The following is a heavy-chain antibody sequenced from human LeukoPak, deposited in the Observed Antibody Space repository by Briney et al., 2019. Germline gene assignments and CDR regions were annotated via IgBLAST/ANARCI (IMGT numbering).Heavy chain of an antibody. Sequence: GGSLRLSYAASGFTFRSYAMSWVRQAPGKGLEWDSAISGSGGSTYYADSVKGRFTISRDNSKNTLYLQMNSLRAEDTAVYYCAKGGRLNWFDPWGQGTLVTVSS. CDR2: ISGSGGST. CDR1: GFTFRSYA. CDR3: AKGGRLNWFDP. V-gene: IGHV3-23*01. J-gene: IGHJ5*02. D-gene: IGHD3-16*01.